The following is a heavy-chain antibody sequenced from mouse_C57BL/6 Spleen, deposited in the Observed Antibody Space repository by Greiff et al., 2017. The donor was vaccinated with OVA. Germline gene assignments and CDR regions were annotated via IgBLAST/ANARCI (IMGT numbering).Heavy chain of an antibody. Sequence: VMLVESGPGLVAPSQSLSITCTVSGFSLTSYGVDWVRQSPGKGLEWLGVIWGVGSTNYNSALKSRLSISKDNSKSQVFLKMNSLQTDDTAMYYCASERGNYGFAYWGQGTLVTVSA. CDR2: IWGVGST. CDR3: ASERGNYGFAY. V-gene: IGHV2-6*01. D-gene: IGHD1-1*01. CDR1: GFSLTSYG. J-gene: IGHJ3*01.